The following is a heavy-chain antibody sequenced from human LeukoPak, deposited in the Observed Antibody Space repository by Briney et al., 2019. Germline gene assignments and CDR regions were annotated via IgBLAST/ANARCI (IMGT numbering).Heavy chain of an antibody. D-gene: IGHD4-23*01. V-gene: IGHV3-9*03. Sequence: GGSLRLSCAASGFTFDDYAMHWVRHAPGKGLEWVSGISWNSGSIDYADSVKGRFTISRDNAKKFLFLQMNSLRVEDMALYHCAKDGGPYGGIRGYFDYWGQGTLVTASS. CDR2: ISWNSGSI. J-gene: IGHJ4*02. CDR1: GFTFDDYA. CDR3: AKDGGPYGGIRGYFDY.